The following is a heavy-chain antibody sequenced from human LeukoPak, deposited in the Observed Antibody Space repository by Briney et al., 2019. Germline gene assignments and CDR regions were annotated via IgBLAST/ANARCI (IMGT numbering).Heavy chain of an antibody. CDR2: IIPIFGTA. D-gene: IGHD3-3*01. Sequence: SVKVSCKASGGTFSSYAISWVRQAPGQGLEWMGGIIPIFGTANYAQKFQGRVTITTDESTSTAYMELSSLRSEDTAAYYCARKPKGYDFWSGYYDYWGQGTLVTVSS. V-gene: IGHV1-69*05. CDR3: ARKPKGYDFWSGYYDY. CDR1: GGTFSSYA. J-gene: IGHJ4*02.